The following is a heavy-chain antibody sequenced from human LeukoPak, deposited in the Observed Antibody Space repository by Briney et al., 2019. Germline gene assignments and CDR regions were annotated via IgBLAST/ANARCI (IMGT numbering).Heavy chain of an antibody. Sequence: GGSLRLSCAASGFTFSSYGMHWVRQAPGKGLEWVAFIRYGGSNKYYADSVKGRFTISRDNSKNTLYLQMNSLRIEDTAVYYCARDQRIGGYSYGLTGNFDYWGQGTLVTVSS. CDR2: IRYGGSNK. CDR3: ARDQRIGGYSYGLTGNFDY. CDR1: GFTFSSYG. V-gene: IGHV3-30*02. J-gene: IGHJ4*02. D-gene: IGHD5-18*01.